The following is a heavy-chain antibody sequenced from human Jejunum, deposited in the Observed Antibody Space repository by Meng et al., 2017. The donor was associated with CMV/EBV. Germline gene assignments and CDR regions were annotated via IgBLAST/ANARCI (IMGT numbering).Heavy chain of an antibody. V-gene: IGHV3-69-1*02. CDR1: GFTFSAFG. Sequence: SGFTFSAFGMHWVRQAPGKGLEWVASISITSSIYYADSVRGRFTISRDNARDSLYLQMSSLRDEDTGVYYCGRDANFHFYYGMDVWGQGTAVTVSS. CDR3: GRDANFHFYYGMDV. CDR2: ISITSSI. J-gene: IGHJ6*02.